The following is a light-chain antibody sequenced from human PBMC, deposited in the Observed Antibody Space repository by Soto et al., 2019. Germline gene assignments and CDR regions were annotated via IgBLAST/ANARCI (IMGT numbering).Light chain of an antibody. J-gene: IGLJ1*01. CDR2: DVS. V-gene: IGLV2-11*01. Sequence: QSVLTQPRSVSGSAGQSVTISCTGTSSDVGGYNYVSWYQQHPGKAPKLMIYDVSKRPSGVPDRFSGSKSGNTASLTISGLQAEDEADYYCCSYAGSYTFVFGTGPKVTVL. CDR1: SSDVGGYNY. CDR3: CSYAGSYTFV.